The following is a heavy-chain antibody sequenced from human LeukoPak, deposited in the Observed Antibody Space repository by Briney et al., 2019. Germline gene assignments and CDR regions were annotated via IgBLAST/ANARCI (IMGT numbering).Heavy chain of an antibody. Sequence: GGSLRLSCAASGFTFSSYAMHWVRQAPGKGLEWVAVISYDGSNKYYADSVKGRFTISRDNSKNTLYLQMNSLRAEDTAVYYCRAIVVVTGLDYWGQGTLVTVSS. J-gene: IGHJ4*02. CDR1: GFTFSSYA. CDR2: ISYDGSNK. CDR3: RAIVVVTGLDY. V-gene: IGHV3-30*04. D-gene: IGHD2-21*02.